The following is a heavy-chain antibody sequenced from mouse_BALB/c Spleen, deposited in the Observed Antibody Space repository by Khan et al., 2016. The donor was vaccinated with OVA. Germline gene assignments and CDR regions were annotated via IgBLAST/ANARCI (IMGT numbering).Heavy chain of an antibody. D-gene: IGHD4-1*01. CDR3: ARSGTGSFLY. CDR2: IYPGRGNT. CDR1: GYTFSDFY. Sequence: QVRLQQSGAELARPGASVKLSCKASGYTFSDFYINWVKQRTGQGLEWIGEIYPGRGNTYYNEKFKGKATLTADKSSSTAYMHFSSLTSEDSAVDCCARSGTGSFLYWGQGTLVTVSA. V-gene: IGHV1-77*01. J-gene: IGHJ3*01.